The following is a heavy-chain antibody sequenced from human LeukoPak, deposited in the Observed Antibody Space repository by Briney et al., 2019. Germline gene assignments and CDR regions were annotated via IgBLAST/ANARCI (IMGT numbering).Heavy chain of an antibody. V-gene: IGHV3-48*03. CDR2: IRSSGNTI. Sequence: GGSLRLSCAASGFSFSSYEMNWVRQAPGKGLEWVSYIRSSGNTIFYADSVKGRFTISRDNAKNSMYLQMNSLRAEDTAVYYCWRVAPPYYDSGGYPGWFDPWGQGTLVTVSS. CDR1: GFSFSSYE. J-gene: IGHJ5*02. D-gene: IGHD3-22*01. CDR3: WRVAPPYYDSGGYPGWFDP.